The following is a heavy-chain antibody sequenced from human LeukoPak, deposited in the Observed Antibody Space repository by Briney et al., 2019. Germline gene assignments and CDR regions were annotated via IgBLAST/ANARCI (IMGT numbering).Heavy chain of an antibody. D-gene: IGHD3-10*01. CDR3: ARDGYYGSGSPHYMDV. Sequence: PSQTLSLTCTVSGGSISSGDYYWSWIRQPPGKGLEWIGYIYYSGSTYYNPSLKSRVTISVDTSKNQFSLKPSSVTAADTAVYYCARDGYYGSGSPHYMDVWGKGTTVTVSS. CDR1: GGSISSGDYY. V-gene: IGHV4-30-4*08. CDR2: IYYSGST. J-gene: IGHJ6*03.